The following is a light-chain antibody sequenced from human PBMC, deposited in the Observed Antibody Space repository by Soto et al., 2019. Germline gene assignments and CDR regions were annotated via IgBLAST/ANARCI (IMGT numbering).Light chain of an antibody. CDR1: SSDVGSYNY. CDR3: CSYAGSYTYV. V-gene: IGLV2-11*01. J-gene: IGLJ1*01. CDR2: EVY. Sequence: QSALTQPRSVSGSPGQSVTISCTGTSSDVGSYNYVSWYQQHPGKAPKLMIYEVYKRPSGVPDRFSGSKSGNTASLTISGLQAEDEADYYCCSYAGSYTYVFGTGTQLTVL.